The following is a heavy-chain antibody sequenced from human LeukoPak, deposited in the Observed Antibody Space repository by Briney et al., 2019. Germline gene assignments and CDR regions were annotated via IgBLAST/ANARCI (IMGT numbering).Heavy chain of an antibody. CDR1: GGSLNSYY. J-gene: IGHJ4*02. Sequence: KPSETPSPPRTVSGGSLNSYYWGWIREPPREGLGWIGYIYYSGSTNYNPSLKSRVTILVDTSKNQFSLKLSSVTAADTAVYYCARVGDWNDLVYWGQGTLVTVSS. CDR2: IYYSGST. CDR3: ARVGDWNDLVY. V-gene: IGHV4-59*01. D-gene: IGHD1-1*01.